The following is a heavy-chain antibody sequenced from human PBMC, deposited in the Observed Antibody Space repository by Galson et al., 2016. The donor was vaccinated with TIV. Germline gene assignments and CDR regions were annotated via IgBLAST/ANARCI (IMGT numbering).Heavy chain of an antibody. CDR2: IYYTGTT. Sequence: ETLSLTCTVSGYSISSGYYWGWIRQFPGKGLEWMGSIYYTGTTYTNPSLKSRLTLSVDTSNNQASLRLSSVTAADTAVYYCAREGSTVTLHHYFGLDVWGQGATVIVSS. CDR3: AREGSTVTLHHYFGLDV. CDR1: GYSISSGYY. D-gene: IGHD4-17*01. V-gene: IGHV4-38-2*02. J-gene: IGHJ6*02.